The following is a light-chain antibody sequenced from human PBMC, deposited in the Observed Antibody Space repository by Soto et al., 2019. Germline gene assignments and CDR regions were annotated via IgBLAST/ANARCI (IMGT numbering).Light chain of an antibody. CDR3: QQYGSSPQT. V-gene: IGKV3-20*01. CDR1: QYVSVRF. J-gene: IGKJ1*01. Sequence: SPGTLSLSPGESATLSCRASQYVSVRFLAWYQQKPGQAPRLLIYGASDRATGIPDRFTGSGSGTDFTLTINRLEPEDFAVYFCQQYGSSPQTFGQGTKVDNK. CDR2: GAS.